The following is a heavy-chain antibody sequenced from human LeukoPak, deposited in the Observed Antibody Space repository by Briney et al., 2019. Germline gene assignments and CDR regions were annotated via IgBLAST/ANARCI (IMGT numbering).Heavy chain of an antibody. D-gene: IGHD1-26*01. CDR1: GYTFTSYE. CDR3: ARAQSGSGPYYFDY. Sequence: ASVKVSCKASGYTFTSYEINWVRQATGQGLEWMGWMNPNSGNTGYAQKFQGRVTMTRNTSISTAYMELSSLRSEDTAVYYCARAQSGSGPYYFDYWGQGTLVTVSS. J-gene: IGHJ4*02. V-gene: IGHV1-8*01. CDR2: MNPNSGNT.